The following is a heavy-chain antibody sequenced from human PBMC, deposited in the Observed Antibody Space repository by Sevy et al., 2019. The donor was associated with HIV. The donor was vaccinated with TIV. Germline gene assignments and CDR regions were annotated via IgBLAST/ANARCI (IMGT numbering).Heavy chain of an antibody. CDR2: ISYDGSDK. CDR1: GFTFSSFG. D-gene: IGHD3-10*01. V-gene: IGHV3-30*18. CDR3: AKDGPPYYTSGSYMYYFDY. Sequence: GGSLRLSCAASGFTFSSFGMHWVRRVPGKGLEWVSFISYDGSDKRYVDSAKGRFTISRDSSKNTLYLQMNSLRGGDTAVYYCAKDGPPYYTSGSYMYYFDYWGQGALVTVSS. J-gene: IGHJ4*02.